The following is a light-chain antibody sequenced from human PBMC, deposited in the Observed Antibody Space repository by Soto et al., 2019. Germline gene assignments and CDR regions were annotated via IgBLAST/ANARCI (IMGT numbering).Light chain of an antibody. CDR3: CSYAGSNYV. J-gene: IGLJ1*01. Sequence: QSVLTQPASVSGSPGQSITISCTGTSTDVGDSNHVSWYQHHPGKAPKLIIYEVSYRPSGVSNRFSGSKSAYTASLTISGLQAEDEADYYCCSYAGSNYVFGTGTKVTVL. CDR1: STDVGDSNH. V-gene: IGLV2-14*01. CDR2: EVS.